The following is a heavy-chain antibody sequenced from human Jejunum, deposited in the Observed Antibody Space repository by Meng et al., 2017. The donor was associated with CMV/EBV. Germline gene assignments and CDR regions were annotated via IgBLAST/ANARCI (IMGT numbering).Heavy chain of an antibody. CDR2: IQYDGSKK. CDR3: ARGVNYGMDV. D-gene: IGHD3-10*01. J-gene: IGHJ6*02. V-gene: IGHV3-30*02. CDR1: GFTFSSYG. Sequence: SCAASGFTFSSYGIHCVRQAPGKGLEWVAFIQYDGSKKSYADSVKGRFTISRDNSKNTLYLQMNSLRGEDTALYYCARGVNYGMDVWGQGTTVTVSS.